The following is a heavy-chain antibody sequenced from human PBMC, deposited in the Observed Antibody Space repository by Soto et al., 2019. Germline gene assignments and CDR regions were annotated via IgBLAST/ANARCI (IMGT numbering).Heavy chain of an antibody. CDR1: GFTVSSNY. Sequence: EVQLVASGGGLIQPGGSLRLSCAASGFTVSSNYMSWVRQAPGKGLEWVSVIYSGGSTYYADSVKGRFTISRDNSKNTLYLQMNNLRAEDTALYYCARDGSGTFSPFDPWGQGTLVTVSA. J-gene: IGHJ5*02. CDR2: IYSGGST. CDR3: ARDGSGTFSPFDP. D-gene: IGHD1-26*01. V-gene: IGHV3-53*01.